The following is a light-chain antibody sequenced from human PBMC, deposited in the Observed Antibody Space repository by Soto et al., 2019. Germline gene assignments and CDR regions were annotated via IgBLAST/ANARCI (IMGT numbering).Light chain of an antibody. V-gene: IGLV1-51*01. CDR2: DND. J-gene: IGLJ3*02. CDR3: GTCDSSLNSGV. Sequence: QSVLTQPPSVSAAPGHNVTISCSGNSSNIGNNYVCWYQQFPGTAPRLIIYDNDDRPSEIPDRFSGSKSGTSATLGITGLQTGDEADYYCGTCDSSLNSGVFGVGTKLTVL. CDR1: SSNIGNNY.